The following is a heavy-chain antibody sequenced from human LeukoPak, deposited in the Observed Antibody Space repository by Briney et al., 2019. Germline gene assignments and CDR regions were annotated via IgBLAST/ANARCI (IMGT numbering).Heavy chain of an antibody. CDR3: ARGFSSGWYSAFDI. Sequence: ASVKVSCKASGYTFTSYAMNWVRQAPGQGLEWMGWINTNTGNPTYAQGFTGRFVFSLDTSVSTAYLQISSLKAEDTAVYYCARGFSSGWYSAFDIWGQGTMVTVSS. J-gene: IGHJ3*02. CDR1: GYTFTSYA. CDR2: INTNTGNP. D-gene: IGHD6-19*01. V-gene: IGHV7-4-1*02.